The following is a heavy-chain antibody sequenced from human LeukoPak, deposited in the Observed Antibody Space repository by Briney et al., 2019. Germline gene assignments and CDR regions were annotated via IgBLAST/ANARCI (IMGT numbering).Heavy chain of an antibody. CDR1: GGSFSGYY. CDR2: INHSGST. CDR3: ARGQPSDIVVVPAAPNWFDP. J-gene: IGHJ5*02. D-gene: IGHD2-2*01. V-gene: IGHV4-34*01. Sequence: SETLSLTCAVYGGSFSGYYWSWIRQPPGKGLEWIGEINHSGSTSYNPSLKSRVTISVDTSKNQFSLKLSSVTAADTAVYYCARGQPSDIVVVPAAPNWFDPWGQGTLVTVSS.